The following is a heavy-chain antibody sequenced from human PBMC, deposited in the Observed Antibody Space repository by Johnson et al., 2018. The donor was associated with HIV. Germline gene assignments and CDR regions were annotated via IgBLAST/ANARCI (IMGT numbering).Heavy chain of an antibody. Sequence: MQLVESGGGLVQPGGSLRLSCAASGFTFSSYDMHWVRQATGKGLEWVSAIGTAGDTYYPGSVKGRFTISRENAKNSLYLQMNSLRAGDTAVYYCAKHNGLDSSWPFDAFDIWGQGTRVTVSS. J-gene: IGHJ3*02. CDR1: GFTFSSYD. D-gene: IGHD6-13*01. CDR2: IGTAGDT. CDR3: AKHNGLDSSWPFDAFDI. V-gene: IGHV3-13*01.